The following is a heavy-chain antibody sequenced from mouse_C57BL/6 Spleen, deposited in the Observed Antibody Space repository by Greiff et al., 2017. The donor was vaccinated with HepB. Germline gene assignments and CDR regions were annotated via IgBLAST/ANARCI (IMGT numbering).Heavy chain of an antibody. CDR3: AREGLLLRRGDYAMDY. Sequence: VQLQQPGAELVRPGSSVKLSCKASGYTFTSYWMHWVKQRPIQGLEWIGNIDPSDSETHYNQKFKDKATLTVDKSSSTAYMQLSSLTSEDSAVYYCAREGLLLRRGDYAMDYWGQGTSVTVSS. J-gene: IGHJ4*01. V-gene: IGHV1-52*01. CDR2: IDPSDSET. D-gene: IGHD1-1*01. CDR1: GYTFTSYW.